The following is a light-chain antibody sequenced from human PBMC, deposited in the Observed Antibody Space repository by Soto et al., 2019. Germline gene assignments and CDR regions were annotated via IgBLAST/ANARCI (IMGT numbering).Light chain of an antibody. J-gene: IGKJ2*01. Sequence: DIELTQSPSFLSASVGDRVTLSCRASQGISSYLAWYQQKPGQAPKLLIYAAPTLQSGVPSRFSGSGARTDSPITSSNRLPEYFAYYYWQHLNSPPNTFGQGTKLEIK. CDR3: QHLNSPPNT. V-gene: IGKV1-9*01. CDR1: QGISSY. CDR2: AAP.